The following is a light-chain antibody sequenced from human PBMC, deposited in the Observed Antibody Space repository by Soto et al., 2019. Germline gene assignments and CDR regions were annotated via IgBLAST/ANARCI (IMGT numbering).Light chain of an antibody. CDR1: SSDIGGYNY. CDR3: TSYTRSTTLV. V-gene: IGLV2-14*03. CDR2: DVS. Sequence: QSALTQPASASGSPGQSITISCTGTSSDIGGYNYVSWYQQHPGTAPKLMIYDVSNRPSGVSNRFSGSKSGNTASLTISGLQAEDEADYYCTSYTRSTTLVFGGGTKVTVL. J-gene: IGLJ2*01.